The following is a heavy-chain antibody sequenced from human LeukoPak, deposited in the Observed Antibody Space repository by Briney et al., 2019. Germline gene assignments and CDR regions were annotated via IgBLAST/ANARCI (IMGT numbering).Heavy chain of an antibody. CDR3: ARLPYYDILTGYRYWFDP. CDR1: VCSISSSSYY. D-gene: IGHD3-9*01. V-gene: IGHV4-39*01. Sequence: SETLSLTCTVSVCSISSSSYYWGWIRQPPGKGLEWIGSIYYSGSTYYNPSLKSRVTISVDTSKNQFSLKLSSVTAADTAVYYCARLPYYDILTGYRYWFDPWGQGTLVTVSS. CDR2: IYYSGST. J-gene: IGHJ5*02.